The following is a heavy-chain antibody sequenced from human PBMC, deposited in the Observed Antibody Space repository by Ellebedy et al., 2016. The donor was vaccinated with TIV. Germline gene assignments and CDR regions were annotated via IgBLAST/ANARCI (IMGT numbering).Heavy chain of an antibody. V-gene: IGHV1-2*02. CDR3: ARAGKMTHSPLHY. D-gene: IGHD3-10*01. J-gene: IGHJ4*02. Sequence: ASVKVSCXASGYTFTGYYMHWVRQAPGQGLEWMGWINPNSGGTNYAQKLQGRVTMTTDTSTSTAYMELRSLRSDDTAVYYCARAGKMTHSPLHYWGQGTLVTVSS. CDR2: INPNSGGT. CDR1: GYTFTGYY.